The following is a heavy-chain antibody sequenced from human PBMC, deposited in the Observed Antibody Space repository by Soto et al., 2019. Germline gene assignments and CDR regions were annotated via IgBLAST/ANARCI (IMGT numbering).Heavy chain of an antibody. CDR2: IKEDGSDK. D-gene: IGHD2-15*01. CDR3: VKDEVAGYFQH. CDR1: GFTFNNYW. Sequence: EVQLVESGGGLVQSGGSLTLSCAASGFTFNNYWMTWVRQAPGKGLEWVANIKEDGSDKNYVDSVKGRFTISRDNADNSLYLQMNSLRAEDTAVYYCVKDEVAGYFQHWGQGTLVTVSS. J-gene: IGHJ1*01. V-gene: IGHV3-7*01.